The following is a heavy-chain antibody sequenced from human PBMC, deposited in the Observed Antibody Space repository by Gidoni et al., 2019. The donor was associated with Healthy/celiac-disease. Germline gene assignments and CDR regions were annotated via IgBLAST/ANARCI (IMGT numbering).Heavy chain of an antibody. J-gene: IGHJ6*02. CDR3: ARFSVYYYGMDV. CDR1: GGSFSGYY. Sequence: QVQLQQWGAGLLKPSETLSLTCAVYGGSFSGYYWSWIRQPPGKGLEWIGEINHSGSTNYNPSLKSRVTISVDTSKNQFSLKLSSVTAADTAVYYCARFSVYYYGMDVWGQGTTVTVSS. D-gene: IGHD4-17*01. CDR2: INHSGST. V-gene: IGHV4-34*01.